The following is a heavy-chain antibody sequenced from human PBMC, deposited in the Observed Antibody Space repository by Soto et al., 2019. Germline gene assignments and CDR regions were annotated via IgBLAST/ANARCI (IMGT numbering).Heavy chain of an antibody. D-gene: IGHD6-13*01. CDR1: GFTFSSYG. Sequence: GGSLRLSCAASGFTFSSYGMHWVRQAPGKGLEWVAVISYDGSNKYYADSVKGRFTISRDNSKNTLYLQMNSLRAEDTAVYYCAKGVAAAGTYRRLDYWGQGTLVTVSS. CDR3: AKGVAAAGTYRRLDY. J-gene: IGHJ4*02. V-gene: IGHV3-30*18. CDR2: ISYDGSNK.